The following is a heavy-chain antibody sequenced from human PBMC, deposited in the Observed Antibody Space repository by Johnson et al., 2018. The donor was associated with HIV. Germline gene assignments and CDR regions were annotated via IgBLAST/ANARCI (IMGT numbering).Heavy chain of an antibody. J-gene: IGHJ3*02. CDR2: IWADGSEK. D-gene: IGHD6-6*01. CDR1: GFTFSSYG. CDR3: ARELRIAARGLACDI. Sequence: QVQLVESGGGVVQPGRSLRLSCAASGFTFSSYGMHWVRQAPGKGLEWVAIIWADGSEKYYVDSVKGRFTISRDNAKKSLYLQMNSLRAEDTAVYYCARELRIAARGLACDIRGRGTMVTVSS. V-gene: IGHV3-33*01.